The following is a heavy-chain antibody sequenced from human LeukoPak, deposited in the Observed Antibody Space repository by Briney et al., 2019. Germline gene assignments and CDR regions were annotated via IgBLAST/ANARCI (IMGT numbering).Heavy chain of an antibody. Sequence: GGSLRLSCAASGFTFSSYSMNWDRQAPGKGLEWVSSISSSSSYIYYADSVKGRFTISRDNAKNSLYLQMNSLRAEDTAVYYCASIAARPDRPIDYWGQGTLVTVSS. CDR2: ISSSSSYI. J-gene: IGHJ4*02. D-gene: IGHD6-6*01. CDR3: ASIAARPDRPIDY. CDR1: GFTFSSYS. V-gene: IGHV3-21*01.